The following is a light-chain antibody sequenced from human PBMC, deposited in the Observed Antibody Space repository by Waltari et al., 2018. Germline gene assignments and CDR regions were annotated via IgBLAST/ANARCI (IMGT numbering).Light chain of an antibody. CDR3: QQHNSYPPT. CDR1: QGISSD. V-gene: IGKV1-9*01. J-gene: IGKJ2*01. CDR2: AAS. Sequence: IQLTQSPSFLSASVGDRVTISCRARQGISSDLAWYQQKPGKAPKLLIYAASTLQSGVPSRFSGSGSGTEFTLTISSLQPEDFATYYCQQHNSYPPTFGQGTKLEIK.